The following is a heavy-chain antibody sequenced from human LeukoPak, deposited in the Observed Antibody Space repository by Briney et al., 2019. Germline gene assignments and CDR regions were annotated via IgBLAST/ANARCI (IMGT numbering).Heavy chain of an antibody. D-gene: IGHD3-10*01. Sequence: SETLSLTCTVSNGSISDSYWNWIRQPPGTGLEWIGYVYYSGSTNYNPSLKSRDAISVDTSKNQFSLKLTSVIAADTAVYYCARSTAIYGSGTYYNGDMDVWGQGTTVTVSS. CDR1: NGSISDSY. J-gene: IGHJ6*01. CDR2: VYYSGST. V-gene: IGHV4-59*01. CDR3: ARSTAIYGSGTYYNGDMDV.